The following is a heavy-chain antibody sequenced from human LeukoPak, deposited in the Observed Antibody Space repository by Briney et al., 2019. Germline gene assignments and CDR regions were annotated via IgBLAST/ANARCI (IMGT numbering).Heavy chain of an antibody. D-gene: IGHD3-22*01. J-gene: IGHJ4*02. CDR1: GFTFSSYA. CDR2: ISGSGGST. CDR3: AKSDDSSGYPPEDY. V-gene: IGHV3-23*01. Sequence: GSLRLSCAASGFTFSSYAMSWVRQAPGKGLEWVSAISGSGGSTYYADSVKGRFTISRDNSKNTLYLQMNSLRAEDTAVYYCAKSDDSSGYPPEDYWGQGTLVTVSS.